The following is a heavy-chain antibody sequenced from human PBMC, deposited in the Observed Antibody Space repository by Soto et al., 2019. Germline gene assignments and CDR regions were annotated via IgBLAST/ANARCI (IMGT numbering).Heavy chain of an antibody. J-gene: IGHJ6*02. CDR1: GFTFSSYA. D-gene: IGHD6-13*01. Sequence: LRLSCAASGFTFSSYAMHWVRQAPGTGLEWVAVISYDGSNKYYADSVKGRFTISRDNSKNTLYLQMNSLRAEDTAVYYCARELEYWGDSSSWERLRASYYYGMDVWGQGTTVTVSS. CDR2: ISYDGSNK. CDR3: ARELEYWGDSSSWERLRASYYYGMDV. V-gene: IGHV3-30-3*01.